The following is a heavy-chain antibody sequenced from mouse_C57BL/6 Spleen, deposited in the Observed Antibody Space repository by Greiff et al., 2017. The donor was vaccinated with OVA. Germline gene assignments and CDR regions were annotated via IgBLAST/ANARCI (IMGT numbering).Heavy chain of an antibody. CDR2: IYPSDSST. CDR1: GYTFTDHT. D-gene: IGHD1-1*01. J-gene: IGHJ2*01. CDR3: AIRNYYYCSIYDY. V-gene: IGHV1-78*01. Sequence: VQLPQSVAELVKPGASVKISCKVSGYTFTDHTIHWMKQRPEQGLEWIGSIYPSDSSTKYNQKFKGKATLTVDKSSSTAYMQLNSLTSEDSAVYFCAIRNYYYCSIYDYWGQGTTLTVSS.